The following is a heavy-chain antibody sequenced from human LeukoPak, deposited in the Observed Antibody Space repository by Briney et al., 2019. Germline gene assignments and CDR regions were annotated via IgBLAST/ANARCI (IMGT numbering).Heavy chain of an antibody. V-gene: IGHV4-59*01. CDR1: GDSLSLYY. D-gene: IGHD2-2*03. CDR2: VFYSGVT. Sequence: GSGPTLVKPSETLSLTCSVSGDSLSLYYWSWLRQTPGKGLEWIGYVFYSGVTYYNPSLKSRVTISVNSSENQFSLKLRSVTPADTAIYFCARNNVDVVGARIYDYYGLDVWGRGTTVTVS. J-gene: IGHJ6*02. CDR3: ARNNVDVVGARIYDYYGLDV.